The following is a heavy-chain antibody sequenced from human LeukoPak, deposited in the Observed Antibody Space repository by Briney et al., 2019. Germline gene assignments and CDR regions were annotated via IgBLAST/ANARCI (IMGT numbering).Heavy chain of an antibody. CDR2: ISGSGRAK. D-gene: IGHD3-16*01. Sequence: GGSLRLSCAASGFTFSNYAMNWVPQVPGKGLEWVSGISGSGRAKYEAGSVKGRFTVSRDNSKNSLYLQMSSMRGEVTAIYYCAKGRGFTLRVGGMFGSWGQGTLVTVSS. CDR1: GFTFSNYA. J-gene: IGHJ4*02. CDR3: AKGRGFTLRVGGMFGS. V-gene: IGHV3-23*01.